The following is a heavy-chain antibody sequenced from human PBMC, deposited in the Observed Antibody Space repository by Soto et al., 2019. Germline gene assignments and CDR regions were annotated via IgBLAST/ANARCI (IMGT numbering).Heavy chain of an antibody. Sequence: QVQLVESGGGGFQPGRSRRPPCEAPGSTFRTYGSTWVPQAPGKGLGWVAVISYNGRDNYYADSVKGRFTISRDNSKNTLYLQMDSLRAEDTAVYYCAKDHLTTTVTTVGYWGQGTLVTVSS. D-gene: IGHD4-17*01. CDR2: ISYNGRDN. J-gene: IGHJ4*02. CDR3: AKDHLTTTVTTVGY. CDR1: GSTFRTYG. V-gene: IGHV3-30*18.